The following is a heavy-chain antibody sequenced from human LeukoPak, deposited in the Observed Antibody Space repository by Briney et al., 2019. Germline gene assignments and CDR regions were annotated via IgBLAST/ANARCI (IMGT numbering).Heavy chain of an antibody. D-gene: IGHD3-3*01. CDR2: ISSSSSTI. Sequence: PGGSLRLSCAASGFTFSSYSMNWVRQAPGKGLEWVSYISSSSSTIYYADSVKGRFTISRDNSKNTLYLQMNSLRAEDTAVYYCAKDSQAAIFGVVISFDYWGQGTLVTVSS. J-gene: IGHJ4*02. CDR1: GFTFSSYS. CDR3: AKDSQAAIFGVVISFDY. V-gene: IGHV3-48*01.